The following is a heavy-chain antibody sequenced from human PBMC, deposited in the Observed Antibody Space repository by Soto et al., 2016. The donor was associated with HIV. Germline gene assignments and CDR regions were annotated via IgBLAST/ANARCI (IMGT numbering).Heavy chain of an antibody. J-gene: IGHJ5*02. D-gene: IGHD3-16*01. V-gene: IGHV3-15*01. CDR3: TTHLYPT. Sequence: EVQKVESGGGLVKPGGSLRLSCAVSGFTFSDAWMSWVRQAPGKGLGWVGLIKSKPDGGTTNYAAPVKGRFIISRDDSKNMLYLQMNSLKTEDTAVYYCTTHLYPTWGQGTLVTVSS. CDR2: IKSKPDGGTT. CDR1: GFTFSDAW.